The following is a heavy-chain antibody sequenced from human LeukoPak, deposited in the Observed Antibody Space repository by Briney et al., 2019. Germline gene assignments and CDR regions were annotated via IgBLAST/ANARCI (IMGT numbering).Heavy chain of an antibody. J-gene: IGHJ4*02. CDR1: GFTFSSYG. D-gene: IGHD3-22*01. CDR2: ISSSGSAI. CDR3: TTEYNFNYYDSSGYYY. V-gene: IGHV3-48*04. Sequence: GRSLRLSCAASGFTFSSYGMHWIRQAPGKGLEWVSYISSSGSAIYNADSVKGRFTISRDNAKNSLYLQMNSLRAEDTAVYYCTTEYNFNYYDSSGYYYWGQGTLVTVSS.